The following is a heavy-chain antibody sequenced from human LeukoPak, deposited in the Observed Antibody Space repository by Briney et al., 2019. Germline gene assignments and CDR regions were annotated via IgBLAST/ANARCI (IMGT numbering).Heavy chain of an antibody. CDR1: GYTFTSYS. J-gene: IGHJ4*02. V-gene: IGHV1-18*01. CDR2: ISAYDGNT. Sequence: ASVKVSCKASGYTFTSYSITWVRRAPGQGLEWMGWISAYDGNTNYAQKLQDRVTMTTDTSTSTAYMEMRSLRSDDTAVYYCARAQIDFWSGYYSIWGQGTLVTVSS. D-gene: IGHD3-3*01. CDR3: ARAQIDFWSGYYSI.